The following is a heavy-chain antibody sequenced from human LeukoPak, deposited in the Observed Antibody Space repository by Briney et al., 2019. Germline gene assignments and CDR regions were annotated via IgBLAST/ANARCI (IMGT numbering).Heavy chain of an antibody. J-gene: IGHJ4*02. CDR3: ARGGDYGVKIDY. Sequence: GGSLRLSCAASGFTVSSNYMSWVRQAPGKGLEWVAVISYDGSNKYYADSVKGRFTFSRDNSKNTIYLQMNSLRADDTAVYYCARGGDYGVKIDYWGQGTLVTVSS. V-gene: IGHV3-30*03. D-gene: IGHD3-16*01. CDR2: ISYDGSNK. CDR1: GFTVSSNY.